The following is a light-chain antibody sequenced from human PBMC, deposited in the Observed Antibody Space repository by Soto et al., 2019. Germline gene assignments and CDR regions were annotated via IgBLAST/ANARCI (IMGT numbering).Light chain of an antibody. V-gene: IGLV2-14*01. CDR2: EVS. J-gene: IGLJ3*02. CDR3: HSHTNSGTLWV. CDR1: SSDVGGYNY. Sequence: QSALTQPASVSGSPGQSITISCTGTSSDVGGYNYVSWYQQHPGKAPKLMIYEVSNRPSGVSNRFSGSKSGNTASLTISGLQGEDEADYYCHSHTNSGTLWVFGGGTQLTVL.